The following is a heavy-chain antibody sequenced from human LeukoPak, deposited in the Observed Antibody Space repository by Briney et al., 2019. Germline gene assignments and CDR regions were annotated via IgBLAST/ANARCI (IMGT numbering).Heavy chain of an antibody. V-gene: IGHV3-15*01. CDR2: IKSKTDGGTT. Sequence: GGSLRLSCAASGFTFSNAWMSWVRQAPGKGLEWVGRIKSKTDGGTTDYAAPVKGRFTISRDDSKNTLYLQMNSLKTEDTAVYYCTTLDQGYYDYVWGLLGPKSAFDIWGQGTMVTVSS. CDR1: GFTFSNAW. J-gene: IGHJ3*02. D-gene: IGHD3-16*01. CDR3: TTLDQGYYDYVWGLLGPKSAFDI.